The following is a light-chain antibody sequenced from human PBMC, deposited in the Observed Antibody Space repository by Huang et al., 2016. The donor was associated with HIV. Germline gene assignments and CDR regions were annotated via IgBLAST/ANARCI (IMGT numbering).Light chain of an antibody. V-gene: IGKV1-5*03. Sequence: DIQMTQSPSTLSASVGDRVTIPCRASQNINTWLAWYQQKTGKAPDLLIYRASSFQVGVPSRFTGSGSGTEFTLTITSLQPDDLGTYYCQQYNTYLYTFGQGTKLEI. CDR2: RAS. J-gene: IGKJ2*01. CDR1: QNINTW. CDR3: QQYNTYLYT.